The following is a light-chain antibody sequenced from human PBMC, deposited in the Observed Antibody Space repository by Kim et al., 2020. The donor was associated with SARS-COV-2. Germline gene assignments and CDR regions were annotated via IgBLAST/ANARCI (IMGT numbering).Light chain of an antibody. V-gene: IGKV4-1*01. J-gene: IGKJ1*01. Sequence: TINCKSSQSVLYSSNNKNYLAWYQQKPGQPPKLLIYWASTRESGVPDRFSGSGSGTDFTLTISSLQAEDVAVYYCQQYYSTSTWTFGQGTKVDIK. CDR3: QQYYSTSTWT. CDR2: WAS. CDR1: QSVLYSSNNKNY.